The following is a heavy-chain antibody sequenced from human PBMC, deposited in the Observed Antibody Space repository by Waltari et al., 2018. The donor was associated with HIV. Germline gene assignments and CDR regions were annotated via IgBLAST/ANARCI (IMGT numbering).Heavy chain of an antibody. V-gene: IGHV3-74*01. CDR2: INRDGSST. D-gene: IGHD2-8*01. CDR3: TRGNGHAFDL. CDR1: GFTVSSSW. J-gene: IGHJ3*01. Sequence: EVQLVESGGGSVQPGGSLRLSCSASGFTVSSSWVFWVRQVPGKGLVWVSRINRDGSSTTYADSVKGRFTISRDNAKNTLYLQMNSLRAEDTAMYYCTRGNGHAFDLWGQGTMVTVSS.